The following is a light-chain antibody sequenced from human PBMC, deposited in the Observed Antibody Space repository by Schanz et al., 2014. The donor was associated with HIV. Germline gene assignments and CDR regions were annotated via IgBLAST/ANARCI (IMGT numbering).Light chain of an antibody. J-gene: IGLJ2*01. CDR3: SSFAGSNSLL. V-gene: IGLV2-14*03. CDR1: SSDVGNYNY. Sequence: QSALTQPASVSGSPGQSITISCTGTSSDVGNYNYVSWYQQLPGKVPKLMIYDVSNRASGVSNRFSGSKSGNTASLTISGLQAEDETDYYCSSFAGSNSLLFGGGTKLTVL. CDR2: DVS.